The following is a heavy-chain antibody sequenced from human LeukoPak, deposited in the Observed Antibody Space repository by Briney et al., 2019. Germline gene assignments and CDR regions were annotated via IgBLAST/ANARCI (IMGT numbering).Heavy chain of an antibody. V-gene: IGHV4-34*01. D-gene: IGHD2-8*01. Sequence: PSETLSLTWAVYGGSFSGYYWSWIRQPPGKGLEWIGEINHSGSTNYNPSLKSRVTISVDTSKNQFSLKLSSVTAADTAVYYCARYPKPNCTNGVCYEYYFDYWGQGTLVTVSS. J-gene: IGHJ4*02. CDR2: INHSGST. CDR3: ARYPKPNCTNGVCYEYYFDY. CDR1: GGSFSGYY.